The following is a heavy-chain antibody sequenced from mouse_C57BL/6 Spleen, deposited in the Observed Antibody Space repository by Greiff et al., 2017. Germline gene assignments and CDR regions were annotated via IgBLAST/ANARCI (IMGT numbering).Heavy chain of an antibody. D-gene: IGHD2-3*01. CDR1: GYAFTNYL. CDR2: INPGSGGT. Sequence: QVQLQQSGAELVRPGTSVKVSCKASGYAFTNYLIEWVKQRPGQGLEWIGVINPGSGGTNYNEKFKGKATLTADKSSSTAYMQLSSLTSADSAVYFCAKDGYYDWYFDVWGTGTTVTVSS. V-gene: IGHV1-54*01. J-gene: IGHJ1*03. CDR3: AKDGYYDWYFDV.